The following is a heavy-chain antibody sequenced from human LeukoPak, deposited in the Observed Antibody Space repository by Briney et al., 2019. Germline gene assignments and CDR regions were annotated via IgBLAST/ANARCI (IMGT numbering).Heavy chain of an antibody. J-gene: IGHJ4*02. CDR1: GFTFSRFW. D-gene: IGHD6-19*01. CDR2: IKQDGSET. V-gene: IGHV3-7*04. CDR3: ARSQVAVPGGDY. Sequence: PGGSLRLSCAASGFTFSRFWMSWVRQAPGKGLEWVANIKQDGSETYYVDSVKGRFTISRDNAQNSLYLQTNSLRAEDTAVYYCARSQVAVPGGDYWGQGTLVTVSS.